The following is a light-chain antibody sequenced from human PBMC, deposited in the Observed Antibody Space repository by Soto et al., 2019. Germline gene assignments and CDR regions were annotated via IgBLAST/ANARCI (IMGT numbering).Light chain of an antibody. CDR2: LGS. CDR3: MLALRTPLFA. J-gene: IGKJ3*01. CDR1: QSLLHSNGYNY. Sequence: DIVMTQSPLSLPVTPGEPASISCRSSQSLLHSNGYNYLDWYLQKPGQSPLLLSYLGSNRASGVPDKFSVSGSGTDFTLKISRVEAEDVGVYYCMLALRTPLFAFGHGSKVDSK. V-gene: IGKV2-28*01.